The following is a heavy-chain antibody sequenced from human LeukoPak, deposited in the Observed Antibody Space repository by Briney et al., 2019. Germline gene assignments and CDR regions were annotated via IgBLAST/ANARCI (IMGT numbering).Heavy chain of an antibody. D-gene: IGHD1-26*01. CDR1: GGSISSYY. CDR2: IYYSGST. V-gene: IGHV4-59*08. J-gene: IGHJ3*02. CDR3: ARQGSGSRLGAFDI. Sequence: PSETLSLTCTVSGGSISSYYWSWIRQPPGKGLEWIGYIYYSGSTNYNPSLKSRVTISVDTSKNQFSLKLSSVTAADTAVYYCARQGSGSRLGAFDIWGQGTMVTVSS.